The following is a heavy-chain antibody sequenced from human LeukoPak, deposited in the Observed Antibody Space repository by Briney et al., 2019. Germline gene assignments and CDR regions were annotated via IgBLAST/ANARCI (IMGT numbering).Heavy chain of an antibody. CDR2: ISSSSSYM. J-gene: IGHJ3*02. Sequence: KPGGSLRLSCAASGFTFSSYSMNWVRQAPGKGLEWVSSISSSSSYMYYADSVKGRFTIPRDNAKNSLYLQMNSLRAEDTAVYYCAVASSGYYLDAFDIWGQGTMVTVSS. CDR3: AVASSGYYLDAFDI. CDR1: GFTFSSYS. D-gene: IGHD3-22*01. V-gene: IGHV3-21*01.